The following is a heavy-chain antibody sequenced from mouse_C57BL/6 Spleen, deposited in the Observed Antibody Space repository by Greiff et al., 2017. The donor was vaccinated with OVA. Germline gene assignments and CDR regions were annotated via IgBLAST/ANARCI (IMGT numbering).Heavy chain of an antibody. CDR1: GYTFTSYW. D-gene: IGHD1-1*01. J-gene: IGHJ4*01. CDR2: IYPSDSET. Sequence: QQSCKASGYTFTSYWMDWVKQRPGQGLEWIGNIYPSDSETHYNQKFKDKATLTVDKSSSTAYMQLSSLTSEDSAVYYCARGTTVVASPYAMDYWGQGTSVTVSS. V-gene: IGHV1-61*01. CDR3: ARGTTVVASPYAMDY.